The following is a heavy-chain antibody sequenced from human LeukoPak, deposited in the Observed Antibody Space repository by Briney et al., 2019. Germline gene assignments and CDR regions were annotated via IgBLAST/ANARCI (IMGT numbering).Heavy chain of an antibody. Sequence: GESLKISCKGFGYSFSNYWIGWVRQMPGKGLEWMAIIYPGDSDIRYSPSFQGHVTISADKSSSTAYLQWSSLKASDTAMYYCAKRGATLGEFDPWGQGTLVTVSS. J-gene: IGHJ5*02. CDR3: AKRGATLGEFDP. CDR2: IYPGDSDI. D-gene: IGHD5-24*01. CDR1: GYSFSNYW. V-gene: IGHV5-51*01.